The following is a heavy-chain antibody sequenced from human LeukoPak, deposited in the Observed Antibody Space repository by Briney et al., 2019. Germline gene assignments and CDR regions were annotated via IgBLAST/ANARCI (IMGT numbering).Heavy chain of an antibody. CDR3: ARDHGVVVPAAMGY. Sequence: PGGSLRLSCAASGFTFSSCSMNWVRQAPGKGLEWVSSISSSSSFIYYADSVKGRFTISRDNAKNSLYLQMNSLRAEDTAVYYCARDHGVVVPAAMGYWGQGTLVTVSS. J-gene: IGHJ4*02. D-gene: IGHD2-2*01. CDR1: GFTFSSCS. V-gene: IGHV3-21*01. CDR2: ISSSSSFI.